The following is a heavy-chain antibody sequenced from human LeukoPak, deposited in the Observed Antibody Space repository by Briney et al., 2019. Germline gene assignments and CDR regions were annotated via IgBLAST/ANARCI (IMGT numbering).Heavy chain of an antibody. CDR1: GYTFTGYY. Sequence: GASVKVSCKASGYTFTGYYMHWVRQAPGQGLEWMGWINPNSGGTNYAQKFQGRVTMTRDTSISTAYMELSRLRSDDTAVYYCARDRYVVVPAAPNWFDPWGQGTLVTVSS. V-gene: IGHV1-2*02. CDR3: ARDRYVVVPAAPNWFDP. D-gene: IGHD2-2*01. CDR2: INPNSGGT. J-gene: IGHJ5*02.